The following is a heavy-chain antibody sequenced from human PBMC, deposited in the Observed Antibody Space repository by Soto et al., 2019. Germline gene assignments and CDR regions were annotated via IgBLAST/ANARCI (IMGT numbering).Heavy chain of an antibody. D-gene: IGHD1-26*01. CDR2: ISAYNGNT. J-gene: IGHJ6*02. CDR1: GYTFTSYG. CDR3: ARARVGATTFHYYYCMDV. Sequence: ASVKVSCKASGYTFTSYGISWVRQAPGQGLEWMGWISAYNGNTNYAQKLQGRVTMTTDTSTSTAYMELRSLRSDDTAVYYCARARVGATTFHYYYCMDVWGQGTTVTVSS. V-gene: IGHV1-18*04.